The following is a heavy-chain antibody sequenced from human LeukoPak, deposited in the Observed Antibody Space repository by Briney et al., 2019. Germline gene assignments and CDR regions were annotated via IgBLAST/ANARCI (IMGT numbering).Heavy chain of an antibody. CDR3: ATTSYYYDSPDY. V-gene: IGHV4-59*08. D-gene: IGHD3-22*01. J-gene: IGHJ4*02. CDR2: IYYSGCT. CDR1: GGSISSYY. Sequence: SETLSLTCTVSGGSISSYYWSWIRQPPGKGLEWIGYIYYSGCTNYNPSLKSRVTISVDTSKNQFSLKLSSVTAADTAVYYCATTSYYYDSPDYWGQGTLVTVSS.